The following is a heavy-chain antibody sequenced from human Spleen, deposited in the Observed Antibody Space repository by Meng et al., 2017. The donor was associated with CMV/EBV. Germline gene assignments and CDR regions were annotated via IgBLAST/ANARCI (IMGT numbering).Heavy chain of an antibody. D-gene: IGHD3-3*01. CDR3: ARAWGGITIFGVAPYYYGMDV. CDR2: NNTNSGGT. CDR1: GYTFTGYY. V-gene: IGHV1-2*02. J-gene: IGHJ6*02. Sequence: AAVKVSCSASGYTFTGYYMHWVRQAAGQGLEWMGWNNTNSGGTNYAQKFQGRVTMTRDTSISTAYMEGGRLGSDDTAEDYCARAWGGITIFGVAPYYYGMDVWGQGTTVTVSS.